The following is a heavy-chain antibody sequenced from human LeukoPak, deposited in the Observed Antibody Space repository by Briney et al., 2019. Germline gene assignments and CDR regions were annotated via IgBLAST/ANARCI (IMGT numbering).Heavy chain of an antibody. CDR1: GGSISSYY. D-gene: IGHD4-17*01. V-gene: IGHV4-4*07. Sequence: PSETLSLTCTVSGGSISSYYWSWIRQPAGKGLEWIGRIDTSGSTNYNPSLKSRVTESVDTSKNQFSLKLSSVTAADTAVYYCARYGDFGSNFDYWGQGTLVTVSS. CDR2: IDTSGST. CDR3: ARYGDFGSNFDY. J-gene: IGHJ4*02.